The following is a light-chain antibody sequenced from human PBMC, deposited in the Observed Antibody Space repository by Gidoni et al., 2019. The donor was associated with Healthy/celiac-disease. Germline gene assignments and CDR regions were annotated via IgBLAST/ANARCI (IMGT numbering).Light chain of an antibody. CDR2: AAS. V-gene: IGKV1-39*01. Sequence: DNQMNQAPASLSASVGDRVTSTCRASQSISSYLHWYQKRPGTGPNLLIYAASRLQSGVPSRVSGSVSGTDFTLTIRSLQPVDFSTYYCQPSSRTPLTFGGWTKVEI. J-gene: IGKJ4*01. CDR1: QSISSY. CDR3: QPSSRTPLT.